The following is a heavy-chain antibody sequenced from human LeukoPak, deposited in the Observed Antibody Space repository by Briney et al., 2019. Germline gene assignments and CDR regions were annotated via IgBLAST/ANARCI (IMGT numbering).Heavy chain of an antibody. Sequence: GRSLRLSCAASGFTFSSYGMHWVRQAPGKGLEWVAVISYDGSNKYYADSVKGRFTISRDNSKNTLYLQMNSLRAEDTAVYYCAKTYYDFWSGYYTGFDYWGQGTLVTVSS. CDR3: AKTYYDFWSGYYTGFDY. D-gene: IGHD3-3*01. J-gene: IGHJ4*02. CDR1: GFTFSSYG. V-gene: IGHV3-30*18. CDR2: ISYDGSNK.